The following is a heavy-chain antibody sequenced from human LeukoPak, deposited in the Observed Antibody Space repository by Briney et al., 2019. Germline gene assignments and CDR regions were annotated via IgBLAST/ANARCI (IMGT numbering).Heavy chain of an antibody. D-gene: IGHD5-12*01. CDR3: ARGGGYDWGAFDI. CDR2: IYYSGST. CDR1: GGSISSSSYY. Sequence: PSQTLSLTCTVSGGSISSSSYYWGWIRQPPGKGLEWIGSIYYSGSTYYNPSLKSRVTISVDTSKNQFSLKLSSVTAADTAVYYCARGGGYDWGAFDIWGHGTMVTVSS. V-gene: IGHV4-39*07. J-gene: IGHJ3*02.